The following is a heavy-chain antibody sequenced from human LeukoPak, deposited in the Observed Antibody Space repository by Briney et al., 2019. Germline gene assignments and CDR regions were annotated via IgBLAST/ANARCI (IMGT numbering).Heavy chain of an antibody. D-gene: IGHD4-17*01. CDR2: INWNGGST. Sequence: GGSLRLSCAASGFTFSNAWMSWVRQAPGKGLEWVSRINWNGGSTGYADSVKGRFTISRDNAMNSLYLQMNSLRAEDTALYYCARDYYGDSYFDCWGQGTLVTVSS. CDR3: ARDYYGDSYFDC. J-gene: IGHJ4*02. V-gene: IGHV3-20*04. CDR1: GFTFSNAW.